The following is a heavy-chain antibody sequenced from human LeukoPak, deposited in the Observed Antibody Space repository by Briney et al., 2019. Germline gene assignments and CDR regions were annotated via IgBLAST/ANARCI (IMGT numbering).Heavy chain of an antibody. V-gene: IGHV3-15*01. CDR2: IKSKTDGGTT. CDR3: TLYSSSSSFDY. D-gene: IGHD6-13*01. CDR1: GFTLSNAW. Sequence: GGSLRLSCAASGFTLSNAWMSWVRQAPGKGLEWVGRIKSKTDGGTTDYAAPVKGRFTISRDDSKNTLYLQMNSLKTEDTAVYYCTLYSSSSSFDYWGQGTLVTVSS. J-gene: IGHJ4*02.